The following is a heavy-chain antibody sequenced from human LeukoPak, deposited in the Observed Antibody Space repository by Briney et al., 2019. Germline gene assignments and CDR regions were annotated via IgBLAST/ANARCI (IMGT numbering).Heavy chain of an antibody. CDR3: ARNMVRGPRGWFDP. CDR1: GYTLTELS. CDR2: INPNSGGT. V-gene: IGHV1-2*02. Sequence: GASVKVSCKVSGYTLTELSMHWVRQAPGQGLEWMGWINPNSGGTNYAQKFQGRVTMTRDTSTSTVYMELSSLRSDDTAVYYCARNMVRGPRGWFDPWGQGTLVTVSS. J-gene: IGHJ5*02. D-gene: IGHD3-10*01.